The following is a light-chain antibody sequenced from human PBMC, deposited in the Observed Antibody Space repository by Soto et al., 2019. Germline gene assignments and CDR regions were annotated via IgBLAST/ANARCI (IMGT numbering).Light chain of an antibody. J-gene: IGKJ2*01. CDR1: KSISNW. V-gene: IGKV1-5*03. CDR2: KAS. CDR3: QQYNSDPYT. Sequence: DIQMTQSPSTLSASVGDRVTITCRASKSISNWVAWYQQKPGKAPNLLIYKASSLESGVPSRFSGSGSGTEFTLTISSLQPDDFATYYCQQYNSDPYTFGQGTKLEIK.